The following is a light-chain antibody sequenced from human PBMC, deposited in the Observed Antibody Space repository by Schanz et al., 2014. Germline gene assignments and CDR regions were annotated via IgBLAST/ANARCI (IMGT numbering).Light chain of an antibody. Sequence: QSVLTQPPSASGTPGQRVTISCSGSSSNIGSNYVYWYQQLPGTAPKLLIYANSNRPSGVPDRFSGSKSGSTASLTISGLQAEDEADYYCSSYTGSSPYVFGTGTKLTVL. CDR3: SSYTGSSPYV. V-gene: IGLV1-47*02. CDR1: SSNIGSNY. CDR2: ANS. J-gene: IGLJ1*01.